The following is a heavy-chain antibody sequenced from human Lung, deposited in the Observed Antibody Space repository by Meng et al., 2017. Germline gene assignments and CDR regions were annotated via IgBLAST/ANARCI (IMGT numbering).Heavy chain of an antibody. J-gene: IGHJ4*02. D-gene: IGHD6-13*01. CDR1: GFSFTDAW. CDR2: IKSNSDGGTT. Sequence: DVQLVESGGGLVKPGGSLRLSCVASGFSFTDAWMSWVHQAPGKGLEWVGRIKSNSDGGTTDYAAPVKGRFTISRDDSKNTLYLQMNSLITEDTAVYFCATGAAAADHWGQGTLVTVSS. V-gene: IGHV3-15*01. CDR3: ATGAAAADH.